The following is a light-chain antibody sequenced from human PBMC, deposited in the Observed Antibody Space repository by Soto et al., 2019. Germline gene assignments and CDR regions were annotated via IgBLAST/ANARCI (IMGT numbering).Light chain of an antibody. Sequence: VLTQSPATLSLSPGERATLSCRASQSVSSQLAWYQQKPGQAPRLFIYDASNRATGIPARFSRSGSGTDFTLTISRLEPEDFAVYYCQQYGSSPWTFGQGTNV. J-gene: IGKJ1*01. CDR2: DAS. V-gene: IGKV3-20*01. CDR1: QSVSSQ. CDR3: QQYGSSPWT.